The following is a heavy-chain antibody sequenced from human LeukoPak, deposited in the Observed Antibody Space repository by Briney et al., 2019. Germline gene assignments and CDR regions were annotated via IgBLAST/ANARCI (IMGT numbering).Heavy chain of an antibody. CDR1: GFTFSSYW. D-gene: IGHD1-26*01. CDR3: AKGTRWELPANFDY. V-gene: IGHV3-74*01. J-gene: IGHJ4*02. Sequence: GGSLRLSCAASGFTFSSYWMHWVRQAPGKGLVWVSRITSDGSSTSYADSVKGRFTISRDNAKNTLYLQMNSLRAEDTAVYYCAKGTRWELPANFDYWGQGTLVTVSS. CDR2: ITSDGSST.